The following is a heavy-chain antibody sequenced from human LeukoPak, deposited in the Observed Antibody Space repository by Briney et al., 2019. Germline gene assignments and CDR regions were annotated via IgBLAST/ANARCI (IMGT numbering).Heavy chain of an antibody. D-gene: IGHD2-15*01. V-gene: IGHV3-7*01. J-gene: IGHJ6*03. Sequence: PGGSLRLSCAASGFTFSSYWMHWVRQAPGKGLEWVANIKEDGSEKYYVDSVKGRLTISGDNAKNSLSLQIKSLRAEDTAVYYCARQKAVVVVAATPDEDYGDYVDYYYYMDVWGKGTTVTVSS. CDR1: GFTFSSYW. CDR3: ARQKAVVVVAATPDEDYGDYVDYYYYMDV. CDR2: IKEDGSEK.